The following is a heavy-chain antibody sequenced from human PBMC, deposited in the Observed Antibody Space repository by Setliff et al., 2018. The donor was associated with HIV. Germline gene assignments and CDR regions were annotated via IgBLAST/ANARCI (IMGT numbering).Heavy chain of an antibody. CDR2: IYQSGSA. V-gene: IGHV4-59*08. Sequence: SETLSLTCTVSGASISSHYWTWIRQPPGKGLEWIGCIYQSGSAYYNPSLESRVTILVDTSKNHFSLNLSSVTAADTAVYYCAISNFWSGYSTSPPDYFDYWGQGMLVTVSS. D-gene: IGHD3-3*01. CDR1: GASISSHY. CDR3: AISNFWSGYSTSPPDYFDY. J-gene: IGHJ4*02.